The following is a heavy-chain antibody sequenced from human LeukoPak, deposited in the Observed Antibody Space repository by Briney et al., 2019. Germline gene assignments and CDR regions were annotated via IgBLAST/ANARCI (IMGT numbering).Heavy chain of an antibody. CDR1: GFTFSSYG. CDR3: AKGFDY. J-gene: IGHJ4*02. V-gene: IGHV3-30*18. CDR2: ISYDGSNK. Sequence: GGSLRLSCAASGFTFSSYGMHWVRQAPGKGLEWVAVISYDGSNKYYADSVKGRFTISRDNSKNTLYLQMNSLRAEDTAVYYCAKGFDYWGQGTLVTVSS.